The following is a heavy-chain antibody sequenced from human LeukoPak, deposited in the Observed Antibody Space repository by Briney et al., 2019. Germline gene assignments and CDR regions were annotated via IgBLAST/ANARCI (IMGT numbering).Heavy chain of an antibody. J-gene: IGHJ4*02. CDR2: IYYSGST. Sequence: LETLSLTCTVSGGSISSYYWSWIRQPPGKGLEWIGYIYYSGSTNYNPSLKSRVTISVDTSKNQFSLKLSSVTAADTAVYYCARARQWLVPFDYWGQGTLVTVSS. D-gene: IGHD6-19*01. CDR1: GGSISSYY. V-gene: IGHV4-59*01. CDR3: ARARQWLVPFDY.